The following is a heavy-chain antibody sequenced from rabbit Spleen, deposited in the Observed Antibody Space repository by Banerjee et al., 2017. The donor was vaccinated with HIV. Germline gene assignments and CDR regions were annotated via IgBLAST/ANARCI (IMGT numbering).Heavy chain of an antibody. CDR1: GFSFSSDSY. D-gene: IGHD2-1*01. V-gene: IGHV1S40*01. Sequence: QSLEESGGDLVKPGASLTLTCTASGFSFSSDSYICWVRQAPGKGLEWIACIYTGNRKTYYASWAKGRFTISKTSSTTVTLQVTSLTAADTATYFCARGSAAMTMVITGYYLNLWGPGTLVTVS. J-gene: IGHJ4*01. CDR2: IYTGNRKT. CDR3: ARGSAAMTMVITGYYLNL.